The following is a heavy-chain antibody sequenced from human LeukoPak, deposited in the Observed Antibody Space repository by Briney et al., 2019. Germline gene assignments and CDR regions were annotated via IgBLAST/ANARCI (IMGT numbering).Heavy chain of an antibody. CDR2: ISGSGGST. V-gene: IGHV3-23*01. CDR1: GFTFSSYA. J-gene: IGHJ5*02. CDR3: AKERDWNYVGDWFDP. D-gene: IGHD1-7*01. Sequence: GASLRLSCAASGFTFSSYAMSWVRQAPGKGLEWVSAISGSGGSTYYADSVKGRFTISRDNSKNTLYLQMNSLRAEDTAVYYCAKERDWNYVGDWFDPWGQGTLVTVSS.